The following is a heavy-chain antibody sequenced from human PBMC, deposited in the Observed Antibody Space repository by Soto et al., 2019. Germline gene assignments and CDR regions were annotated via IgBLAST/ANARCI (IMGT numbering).Heavy chain of an antibody. J-gene: IGHJ4*02. V-gene: IGHV4-39*01. CDR3: ARQIVRPGYFDY. CDR1: GGSISSSSYY. Sequence: SETLSLTCTVSGGSISSSSYYWGWIRQPPRKGLEWIGSIYYSGSTYYNPSLKSRVTISVDTSKNQFSLKLSSVTAADTAVYYCARQIVRPGYFDYWGQGTLVTVSS. CDR2: IYYSGST. D-gene: IGHD3-10*01.